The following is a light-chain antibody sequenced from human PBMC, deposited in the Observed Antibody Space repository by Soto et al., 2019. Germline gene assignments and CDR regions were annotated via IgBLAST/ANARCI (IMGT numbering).Light chain of an antibody. CDR1: QSVSSF. Sequence: EIVLTQSPVTLSLSQGDSATLSCRASQSVSSFLALYQQRPGQAPRLLIYDASNRATGIPARFSGSGSGTDFPLTISSLETEDFAIYYCQQRSNWPMTFGGGTKVEIK. J-gene: IGKJ4*01. V-gene: IGKV3-11*01. CDR3: QQRSNWPMT. CDR2: DAS.